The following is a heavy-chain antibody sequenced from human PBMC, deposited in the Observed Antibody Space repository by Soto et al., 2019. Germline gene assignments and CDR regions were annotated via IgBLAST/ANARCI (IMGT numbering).Heavy chain of an antibody. D-gene: IGHD4-17*01. J-gene: IGHJ4*02. CDR3: ARGLDYGDYGY. V-gene: IGHV4-34*01. Sequence: QVQLQQWGAGLLKPSETLSLTCAVYGGSFSGYYWSWIRQPPGKGLEWIGEINHSGSTNYNPSLKSRVTISVDTSKNQFSLKLSSVTAADTAVYYCARGLDYGDYGYWGQGTLVTVSS. CDR2: INHSGST. CDR1: GGSFSGYY.